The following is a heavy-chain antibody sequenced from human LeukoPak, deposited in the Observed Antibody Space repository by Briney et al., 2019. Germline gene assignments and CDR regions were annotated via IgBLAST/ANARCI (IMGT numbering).Heavy chain of an antibody. CDR1: GFTFSSYS. J-gene: IGHJ6*02. CDR3: ARDRGDQFVAPMDV. CDR2: ISSSSSYI. V-gene: IGHV3-21*01. D-gene: IGHD2-21*02. Sequence: GGSLRLSCAASGFTFSSYSMNWVRQAPGKGLEWVSSISSSSSYIYYADSVKGRFTISRDNAKNSLCLQMNSLRAEDTAVYYCARDRGDQFVAPMDVWGQGTTVTVSS.